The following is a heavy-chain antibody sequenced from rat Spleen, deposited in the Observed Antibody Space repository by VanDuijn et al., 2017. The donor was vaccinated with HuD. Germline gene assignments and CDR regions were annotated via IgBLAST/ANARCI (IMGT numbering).Heavy chain of an antibody. CDR2: ISYEGTAT. J-gene: IGHJ3*01. CDR1: GFTFSNYD. V-gene: IGHV5S23*01. Sequence: EVQLVESGGGLVQPGRSLKLSCSASGFTFSNYDMAWVRQAPTKGLEWVASISYEGTATYYRDSVKGRFTLSRDNAKSTLYLQMDSLRSEDTATYYCARRPYYDGAYYPFAYWGQGTLVTVSS. D-gene: IGHD1-12*02. CDR3: ARRPYYDGAYYPFAY.